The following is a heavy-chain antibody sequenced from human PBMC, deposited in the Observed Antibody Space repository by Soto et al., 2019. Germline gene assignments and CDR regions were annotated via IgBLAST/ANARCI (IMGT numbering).Heavy chain of an antibody. V-gene: IGHV4-59*01. CDR1: GDSLSTYF. Sequence: SETLSLTCSVSGDSLSTYFWSWIRQPPGKGLEWIGYISYGATPNYNPALKSRVTISIDTSKNQFSLKVNSVTAADTALYYCARGSVGSGWKFDFWGRGILVTVSS. CDR3: ARGSVGSGWKFDF. CDR2: ISYGATP. J-gene: IGHJ4*02. D-gene: IGHD3-22*01.